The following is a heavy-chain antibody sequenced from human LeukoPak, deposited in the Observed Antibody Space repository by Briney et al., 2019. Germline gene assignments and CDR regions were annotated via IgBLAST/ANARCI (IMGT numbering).Heavy chain of an antibody. CDR1: GGTFSSYA. V-gene: IGHV1-69*13. D-gene: IGHD1-26*01. CDR3: AGGSYGANCYYGMDV. Sequence: ASVTVSCTASGGTFSSYAISWVRQAPGQGLEWMGGIIPIFGTANYAQRFQGRVTITADESTSTAYMELSSLRSEDTAVYYCAGGSYGANCYYGMDVWGQGTTVTVSS. J-gene: IGHJ6*02. CDR2: IIPIFGTA.